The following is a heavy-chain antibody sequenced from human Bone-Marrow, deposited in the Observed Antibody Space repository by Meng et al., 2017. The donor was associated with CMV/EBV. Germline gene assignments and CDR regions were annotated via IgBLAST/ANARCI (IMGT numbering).Heavy chain of an antibody. CDR1: GGSISSGGYY. J-gene: IGHJ6*02. CDR2: IYYSGST. Sequence: SETLSLTCTVSGGSISSGGYYWSWIRQHPGKGLEWIGYIYYSGSTYYNPSLKSRVTISVDTSKNQFSLKLSSVTAADTAVYYCARGPYYGSVLSGYYYYGMDVWGQGTTVTVSS. CDR3: ARGPYYGSVLSGYYYYGMDV. V-gene: IGHV4-31*03. D-gene: IGHD3-10*01.